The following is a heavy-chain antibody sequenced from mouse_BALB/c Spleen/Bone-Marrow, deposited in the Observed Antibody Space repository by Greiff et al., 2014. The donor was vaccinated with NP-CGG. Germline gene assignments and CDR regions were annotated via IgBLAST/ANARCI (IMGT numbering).Heavy chain of an antibody. CDR1: GYTFTSYW. J-gene: IGHJ2*01. CDR2: IDPYDSET. D-gene: IGHD1-1*01. V-gene: IGHV1-52*01. CDR3: ARLQGTTVVRDYYFDY. Sequence: VQRVESGAELVRPGASVKLSCKASGYTFTSYWMNWVKQRPEQGLEWIGRIDPYDSETHYNQKFKDKAVLTVDKSSSTAYMQLSSLTSEDSAVYYYARLQGTTVVRDYYFDYWGQGTTLTVSS.